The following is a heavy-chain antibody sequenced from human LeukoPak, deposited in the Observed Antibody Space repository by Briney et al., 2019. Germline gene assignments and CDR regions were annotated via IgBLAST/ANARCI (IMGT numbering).Heavy chain of an antibody. CDR3: ARGRQYGY. J-gene: IGHJ4*02. V-gene: IGHV4-34*01. D-gene: IGHD2-8*01. CDR1: GGSFSGYY. Sequence: SETLSLTCAVYGGSFSGYYWSWIRQPPGKGLEWIGEINHSGSTNYNPSLKGRVTISVDTSKNQFSLKLSSVTAADTAVYYCARGRQYGYWGQGTLVTVSS. CDR2: INHSGST.